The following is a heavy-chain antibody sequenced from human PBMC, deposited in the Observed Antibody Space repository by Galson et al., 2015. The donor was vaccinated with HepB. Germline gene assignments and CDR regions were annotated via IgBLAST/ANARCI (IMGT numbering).Heavy chain of an antibody. J-gene: IGHJ6*03. D-gene: IGHD3-10*01. CDR1: GFTFTAYA. V-gene: IGHV3-23*01. Sequence: SLRLSCAASGFTFTAYAMSWVRQAPGKGLEWVSSLSGSSGNIYYADSVRGRFTISRDTSTNTPFLQMNSLRAEDTALYYCAKAIWFGDPNMDVWGKGTTVTVSS. CDR2: LSGSSGNI. CDR3: AKAIWFGDPNMDV.